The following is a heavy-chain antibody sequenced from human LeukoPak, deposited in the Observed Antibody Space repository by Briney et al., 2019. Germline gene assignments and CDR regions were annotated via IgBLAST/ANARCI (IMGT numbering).Heavy chain of an antibody. V-gene: IGHV4-31*02. D-gene: IGHD2-2*02. Sequence: YWIGWVRQMPGKGLEWMGIIYYSGSTYYNPSLKSRVTISVDTSNNQFSLKLSSVTAADTAVYYCARAHCSSTSCYNYYYYGMDVWGQGTTVTVSS. CDR2: IYYSGST. CDR3: ARAHCSSTSCYNYYYYGMDV. J-gene: IGHJ6*02. CDR1: Y.